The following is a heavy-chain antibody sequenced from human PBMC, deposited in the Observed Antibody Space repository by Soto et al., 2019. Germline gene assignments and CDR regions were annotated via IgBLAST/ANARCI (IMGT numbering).Heavy chain of an antibody. D-gene: IGHD3-9*01. V-gene: IGHV1-2*02. J-gene: IGHJ4*02. Sequence: ASVKVSCKASGYTFTGYYMHWVRQAPGQRLEWMGWINPNSGGTNYAQKLQGRVTMTTDTSTSTAYMELRSLRSDDTAVYYCARVLGYDILTGYYNQYYFDYWGQGTLVTVSS. CDR3: ARVLGYDILTGYYNQYYFDY. CDR2: INPNSGGT. CDR1: GYTFTGYY.